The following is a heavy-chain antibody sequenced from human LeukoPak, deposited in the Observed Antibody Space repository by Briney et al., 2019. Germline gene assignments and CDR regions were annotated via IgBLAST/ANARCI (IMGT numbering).Heavy chain of an antibody. CDR2: IKQDGSQE. V-gene: IGHV3-7*03. J-gene: IGHJ6*02. Sequence: PGGSLRLSCAASRFTLSTYWMSWVRQAPGKGLEWVAHIKQDGSQEYYVDSVKGRFTISRDNAKNSLYLQMNSLRAEDTAVYYCVRAMDVWGQGTTVIVSS. CDR3: VRAMDV. CDR1: RFTLSTYW.